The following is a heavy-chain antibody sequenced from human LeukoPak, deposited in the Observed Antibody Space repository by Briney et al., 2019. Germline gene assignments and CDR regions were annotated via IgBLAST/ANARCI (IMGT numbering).Heavy chain of an antibody. D-gene: IGHD3-16*01. V-gene: IGHV5-51*01. Sequence: GESLKISCKGSGYIFTNYWIARVRQMPGKGLEWMGIIYPGDSDTTYSPSFQGQVTISVDKSITTAYLQWSSLKASDTAMYYCARQSDGGGSYPGYWGQGALVTVSS. CDR3: ARQSDGGGSYPGY. J-gene: IGHJ4*02. CDR2: IYPGDSDT. CDR1: GYIFTNYW.